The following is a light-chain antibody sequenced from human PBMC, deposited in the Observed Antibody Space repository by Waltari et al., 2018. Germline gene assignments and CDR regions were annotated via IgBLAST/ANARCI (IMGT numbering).Light chain of an antibody. J-gene: IGKJ5*01. V-gene: IGKV2-28*01. CDR3: MQARQTPFT. Sequence: DIVMTQSPLSLPVTPGEPASISCRSSQSLLYSNGFNYLAWHLQKPGQSPQLLIYLASIRPSGVPDRFNGSGSGTDFTLKINRVEPEDVGVYYCMQARQTPFTLGQGTRLELK. CDR2: LAS. CDR1: QSLLYSNGFNY.